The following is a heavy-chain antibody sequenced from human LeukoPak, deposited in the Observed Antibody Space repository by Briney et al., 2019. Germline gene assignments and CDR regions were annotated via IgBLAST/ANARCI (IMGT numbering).Heavy chain of an antibody. CDR2: ITASGGST. D-gene: IGHD1-26*01. CDR3: AKLSLVEPTDY. V-gene: IGHV3-23*01. J-gene: IGHJ4*02. CDR1: GFTFNNVA. Sequence: GGSLRLSCAASGFTFNNVAMTWVRQAPGKGLEWVSTITASGGSTFYADSVKGRFTISRDNSKNTLYLQMNTLRAEDTAIYYCAKLSLVEPTDYWGQGTLVTVSS.